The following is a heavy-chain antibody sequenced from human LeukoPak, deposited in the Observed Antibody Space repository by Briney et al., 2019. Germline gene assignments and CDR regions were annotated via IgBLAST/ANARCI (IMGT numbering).Heavy chain of an antibody. Sequence: SETLSLTCTVSGGSISSGGYYWSWIRQQPGKGLEWIGYIYYSGSTYYNPSLKSRVTISVDTSKNQFSLKLSSVTAADTAVYYCARGPPPLRYFDWLLSYGMDVWGQGTTVTVSS. D-gene: IGHD3-9*01. CDR1: GGSISSGGYY. CDR3: ARGPPPLRYFDWLLSYGMDV. CDR2: IYYSGST. V-gene: IGHV4-31*03. J-gene: IGHJ6*02.